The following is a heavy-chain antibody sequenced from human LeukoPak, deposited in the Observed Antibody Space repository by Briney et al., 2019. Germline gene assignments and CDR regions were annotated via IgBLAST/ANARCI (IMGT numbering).Heavy chain of an antibody. D-gene: IGHD4/OR15-4a*01. CDR2: IYYSGST. CDR1: GGSMVSYH. Sequence: PSETLSLTCNVSGGSMVSYHWSWIRQPPGKGLEWIGYIYYSGSTYYNPSLKSRVTISVDTSKNQFSLKLSSVTAADTAVYYCVLTTAAVDYWGQGTLVTVSS. J-gene: IGHJ4*02. CDR3: VLTTAAVDY. V-gene: IGHV4-59*06.